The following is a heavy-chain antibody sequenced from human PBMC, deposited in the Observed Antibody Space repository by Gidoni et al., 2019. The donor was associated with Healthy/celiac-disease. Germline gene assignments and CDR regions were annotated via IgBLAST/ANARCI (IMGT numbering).Heavy chain of an antibody. CDR2: INSDWSST. CDR1: GFTFSSYW. D-gene: IGHD4-17*01. V-gene: IGHV3-74*01. CDR3: ARGSTVTMGY. J-gene: IGHJ4*02. Sequence: EVQLVESGGGLVQPGGSLRLSCADSGFTFSSYWMHWVRQAPGKGRVWVSRINSDWSSTSYADSGKGRVTSARDNAKNTLYLQMNSLRAEDTAVYYCARGSTVTMGYWGQGTLVTVSS.